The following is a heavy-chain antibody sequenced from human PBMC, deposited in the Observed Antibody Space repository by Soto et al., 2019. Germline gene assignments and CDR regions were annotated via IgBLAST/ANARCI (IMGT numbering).Heavy chain of an antibody. CDR3: ARVGGRWLQLKGFYYYGMDV. V-gene: IGHV1-46*01. D-gene: IGHD5-12*01. CDR2: INPSGGST. J-gene: IGHJ6*02. Sequence: ASVKVSCKASGYTFTSYYMHWVRQAPGQGLEWMGIINPSGGSTSYAQKFQGRVTMTRDTSTSTVYMELSSLRSEDTAVYYCARVGGRWLQLKGFYYYGMDVWGQGTTVTVSS. CDR1: GYTFTSYY.